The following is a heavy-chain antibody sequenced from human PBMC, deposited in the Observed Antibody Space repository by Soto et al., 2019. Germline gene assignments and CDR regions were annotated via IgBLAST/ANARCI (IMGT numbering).Heavy chain of an antibody. CDR2: VYYSGST. CDR1: GGSISSGSYY. J-gene: IGHJ3*02. V-gene: IGHV4-39*01. Sequence: PSETLSLTCTVSGGSISSGSYYWDWIRQPPGKGLGWIGNVYYSGSTNYNPSLESRVTISIDTSKNQFSLKLSSVTAADTAVYYCARQTDSYYTFDAFDIWGQGTMVTVSS. CDR3: ARQTDSYYTFDAFDI. D-gene: IGHD3-22*01.